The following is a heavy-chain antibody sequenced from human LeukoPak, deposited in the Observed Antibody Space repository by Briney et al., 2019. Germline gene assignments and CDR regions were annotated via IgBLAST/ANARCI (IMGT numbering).Heavy chain of an antibody. J-gene: IGHJ4*02. V-gene: IGHV1-46*01. CDR2: ISPTGGST. CDR1: GYTFTSYY. CDR3: ARNLGVGDY. Sequence: ASVKVSCKASGYTFTSYYMHWVRQAPGQGLEWMGIISPTGGSTNYAQKFQGRVTMTRDTSTSTVYMELSSLSSEDTAVYYCARNLGVGDYWGQGTLVTVSS. D-gene: IGHD3-16*01.